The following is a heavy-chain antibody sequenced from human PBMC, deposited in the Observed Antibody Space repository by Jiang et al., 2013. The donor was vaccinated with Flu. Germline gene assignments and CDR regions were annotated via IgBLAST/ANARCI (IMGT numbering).Heavy chain of an antibody. CDR3: ARVLETVFDY. CDR2: WYN. Sequence: WYNDYAVSVKSRISINPDTPKNQFSLQLNSVTPEDTAVYYCARVLETVFDYWGQGTLVTVSS. J-gene: IGHJ4*02. D-gene: IGHD1-1*01. V-gene: IGHV6-1*01.